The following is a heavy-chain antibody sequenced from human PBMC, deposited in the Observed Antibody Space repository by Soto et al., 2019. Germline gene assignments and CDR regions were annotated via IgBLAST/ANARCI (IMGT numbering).Heavy chain of an antibody. CDR3: ARDFFDIVVVVSAITWFDP. Sequence: AASVKVSCKASGYTFTSYAMHWVRQAPGQRLEWMGWINAGNGNTKYSQKFQGRVTITRDTSASTAYMELSSLRSEDTAVYYCARDFFDIVVVVSAITWFDPWGQGTLVTVSS. CDR2: INAGNGNT. CDR1: GYTFTSYA. V-gene: IGHV1-3*01. D-gene: IGHD2-15*01. J-gene: IGHJ5*02.